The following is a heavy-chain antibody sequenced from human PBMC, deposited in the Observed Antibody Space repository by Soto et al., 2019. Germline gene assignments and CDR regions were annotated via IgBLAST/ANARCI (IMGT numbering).Heavy chain of an antibody. Sequence: SETLSLTCAMYGGSFSGYYWNWIRQPPGKGLEWIGEINHSGSANYSPSLKSRVTMSVDTSKNQISLKLSSLTAADTAVYYCARGRGSMIRGIVNWFDPWGQGTLVTVSS. D-gene: IGHD3-10*01. CDR2: INHSGSA. J-gene: IGHJ5*02. CDR1: GGSFSGYY. CDR3: ARGRGSMIRGIVNWFDP. V-gene: IGHV4-34*01.